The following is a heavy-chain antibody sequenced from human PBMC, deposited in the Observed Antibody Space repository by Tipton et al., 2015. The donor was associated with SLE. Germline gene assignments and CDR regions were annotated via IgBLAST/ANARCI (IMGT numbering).Heavy chain of an antibody. CDR3: ARFRGEYYYYAMDV. CDR2: VYYSGST. CDR1: GGSISSSSYY. V-gene: IGHV4-61*05. Sequence: TLSLTCSVSGGSISSSSYYWGWIRQPPGKGLEWIGYVYYSGSTNYNPSLKSRVTISMDPSKNQFSLKLNSVTAADTAVYYCARFRGEYYYYAMDVWGQGTTVTVSS. J-gene: IGHJ6*02.